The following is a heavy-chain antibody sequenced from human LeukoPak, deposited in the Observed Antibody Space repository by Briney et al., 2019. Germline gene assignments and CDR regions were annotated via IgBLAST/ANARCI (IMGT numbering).Heavy chain of an antibody. CDR3: AREFDSGYEFDY. Sequence: SETLSLTCAVSGVSISRGGYSWSWIRQPPGKGLEWIGYIYHSGSTNYNPSLKSRLTISVDTSNNQFSLRLSSVTAADTAVYYCAREFDSGYEFDYWGQGTLVTVSS. CDR1: GVSISRGGYS. CDR2: IYHSGST. D-gene: IGHD5-12*01. J-gene: IGHJ4*02. V-gene: IGHV4-30-4*07.